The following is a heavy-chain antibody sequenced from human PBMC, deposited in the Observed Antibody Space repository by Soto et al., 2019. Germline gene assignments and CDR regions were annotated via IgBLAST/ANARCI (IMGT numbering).Heavy chain of an antibody. J-gene: IGHJ5*02. D-gene: IGHD6-6*01. V-gene: IGHV1-3*01. CDR3: ARDFQLVRTGGWFDP. CDR1: GYTFTSYA. CDR2: INAGNGNT. Sequence: QVQLVQSGAEVKKPGASVKVSCKASGYTFTSYAMHWVRQAPGQRLEWMGWINAGNGNTKYSQKCQGRVTITRDTSASTAYMELSSLRSEDTAVYYCARDFQLVRTGGWFDPWGQGTLVTVSS.